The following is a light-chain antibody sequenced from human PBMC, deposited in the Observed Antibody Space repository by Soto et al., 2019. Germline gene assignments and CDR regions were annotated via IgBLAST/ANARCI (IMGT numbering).Light chain of an antibody. CDR2: AAS. Sequence: EIVLTQSPGTLSLSPGERATLSCRASQSISSSYLAWYQQKPGQAPRLLIYAASSRATGIPDRFSGSGSGTDFTLTISRLEPEDFAVYYCQLYGSSSYTFGQGTQLEIK. CDR1: QSISSSY. J-gene: IGKJ2*01. V-gene: IGKV3-20*01. CDR3: QLYGSSSYT.